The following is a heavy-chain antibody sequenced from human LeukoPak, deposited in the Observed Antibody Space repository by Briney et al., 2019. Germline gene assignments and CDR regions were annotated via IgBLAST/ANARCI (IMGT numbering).Heavy chain of an antibody. CDR3: ARELAAKGIFDI. CDR1: GFTFSSYS. Sequence: GGSLRLSCAASGFTFSSYSMNWLRQAPGKGLKWVSSISSSSSYIYYADSVKGRFTISRDNAKNSLYLQMNSLRAEDTAVYYCARELAAKGIFDIWGQGTMVTVSS. D-gene: IGHD2-15*01. CDR2: ISSSSSYI. J-gene: IGHJ3*02. V-gene: IGHV3-21*01.